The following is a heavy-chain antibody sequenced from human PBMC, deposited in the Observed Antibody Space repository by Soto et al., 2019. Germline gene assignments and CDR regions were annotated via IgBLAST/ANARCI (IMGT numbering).Heavy chain of an antibody. CDR1: GFTFSSYG. J-gene: IGHJ6*02. V-gene: IGHV3-30*18. CDR3: VKDHKGRVVAGTSYYYGMAV. D-gene: IGHD6-19*01. CDR2: ISYDGSNK. Sequence: QVQLVESGGGVVQPGRSLRLSCAASGFTFSSYGMHWVRQAPGKGLEWVAVISYDGSNKYHADSVKGRFTISRDNSKNTLYLKKNGLRAEDTVVYYCVKDHKGRVVAGTSYYYGMAVGGQGPPFTLS.